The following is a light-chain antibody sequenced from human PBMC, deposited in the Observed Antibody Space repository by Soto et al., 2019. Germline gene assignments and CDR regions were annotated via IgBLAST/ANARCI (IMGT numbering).Light chain of an antibody. J-gene: IGLJ2*01. Sequence: QSALTQPRSVSGSPGQSVTISCTGTSIDVGGYNFVSRYQQHPGKAPKLMIYDVSKRPSGVPDRFSGSKSGNTASLTISGLQAEDEADYYCCSYAGSYTVFGGGTKLIVL. CDR2: DVS. CDR3: CSYAGSYTV. CDR1: SIDVGGYNF. V-gene: IGLV2-11*01.